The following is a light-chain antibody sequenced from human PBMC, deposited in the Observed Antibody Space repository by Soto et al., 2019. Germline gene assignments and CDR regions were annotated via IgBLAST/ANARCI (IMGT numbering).Light chain of an antibody. Sequence: EIVLTQYPANLSLYPGERATLSCRASQSVSSYLDWYQQKPGQAPRLLIYDASNRATGIPARFSGSGSGTDFTLTISSLEPEDFAVYYCQQRSNWPLTFGGGTKVEIK. V-gene: IGKV3-11*01. CDR2: DAS. CDR1: QSVSSY. CDR3: QQRSNWPLT. J-gene: IGKJ4*01.